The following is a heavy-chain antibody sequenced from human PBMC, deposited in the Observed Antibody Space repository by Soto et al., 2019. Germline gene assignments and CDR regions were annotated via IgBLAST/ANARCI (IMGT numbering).Heavy chain of an antibody. Sequence: ASVKVSCKASGYTFTSYAMHWVRQAPGQRLEWMGWINAGNGNTKYSQKFQGRVTITRDTSASTAYMELSSLRSEDTAVYYCAREGRGIAVGRYWGQGTLVTVSS. V-gene: IGHV1-3*01. J-gene: IGHJ4*02. CDR3: AREGRGIAVGRY. D-gene: IGHD6-19*01. CDR1: GYTFTSYA. CDR2: INAGNGNT.